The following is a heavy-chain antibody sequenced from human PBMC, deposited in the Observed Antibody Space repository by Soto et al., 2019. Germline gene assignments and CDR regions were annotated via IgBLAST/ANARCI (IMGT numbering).Heavy chain of an antibody. CDR2: IWYDGSKK. J-gene: IGHJ3*02. Sequence: QVQLVESGGGVVQPGRSLRLSCAASGFTFSRYGMHWVRQAPGKGLEWVAVIWYDGSKKYYADSVKGRFTISRDNSKNTRYLKMSSLSAEDTAVYYCARGGEAMRSAFDIWGQGKMVTVSS. CDR3: ARGGEAMRSAFDI. D-gene: IGHD5-18*01. V-gene: IGHV3-33*01. CDR1: GFTFSRYG.